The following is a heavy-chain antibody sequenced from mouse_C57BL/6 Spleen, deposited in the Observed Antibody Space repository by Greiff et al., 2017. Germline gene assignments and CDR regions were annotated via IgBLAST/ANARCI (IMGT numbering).Heavy chain of an antibody. CDR3: AKSVGDGYYSWFAY. D-gene: IGHD2-3*01. V-gene: IGHV1-72*01. J-gene: IGHJ3*01. CDR2: IDPNSGGT. Sequence: QVQLQQPGAELVKPGASVKLSCKASGYTFTSYWMHWVKQRPGRGLEWIGRIDPNSGGTKYNEKFKSKATLTVDKPSSTAYMQLSSLTSEDSAVYYGAKSVGDGYYSWFAYWGQGTLVTVSA. CDR1: GYTFTSYW.